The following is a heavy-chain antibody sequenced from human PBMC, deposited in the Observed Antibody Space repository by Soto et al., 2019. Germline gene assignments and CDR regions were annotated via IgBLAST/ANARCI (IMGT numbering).Heavy chain of an antibody. J-gene: IGHJ5*02. CDR3: ARGGLRAYWIDP. V-gene: IGHV3-74*01. CDR1: EFTFSNYW. D-gene: IGHD4-17*01. Sequence: EVQLVESGGGLVQPGGSLRLSCAASEFTFSNYWMHWVRQAPGKGLVWVSRINSDGSSTNYADSVKGRFTISRDNAKNTLYLQMNSLRAEDTAVYYCARGGLRAYWIDPWGQGTPVTVSS. CDR2: INSDGSST.